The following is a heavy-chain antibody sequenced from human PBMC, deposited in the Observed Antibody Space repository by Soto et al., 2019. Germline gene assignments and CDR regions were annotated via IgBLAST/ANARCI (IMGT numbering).Heavy chain of an antibody. V-gene: IGHV3-33*01. CDR3: ARDGAAMPGMYF. D-gene: IGHD2-2*01. CDR2: IWYDGSNK. Sequence: GGSLRLSCAASGFTFSSYGMHWVRQAPGKGLEWVAVIWYDGSNKYYADSVKGRFTISRDNSKNTLYLQMNSLRAEDTAVYYCARDGAAMPGMYFWGQGTKVPVSS. J-gene: IGHJ6*02. CDR1: GFTFSSYG.